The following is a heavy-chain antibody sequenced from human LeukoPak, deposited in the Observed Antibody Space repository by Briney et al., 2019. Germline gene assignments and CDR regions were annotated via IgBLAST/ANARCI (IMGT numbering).Heavy chain of an antibody. CDR1: GFSFSNYA. CDR2: ITSDINT. J-gene: IGHJ3*02. D-gene: IGHD5-18*01. Sequence: GGSLRLSCAASGFSFSNYAMSWVRQAPGKGLEWVSTITSDINTHYADSVKGRFTISSDNSKNTLYLQMNNLRAEDTAVYYCARDGSGGYRNRGVFDIWGQGTMVTVSS. V-gene: IGHV3-23*01. CDR3: ARDGSGGYRNRGVFDI.